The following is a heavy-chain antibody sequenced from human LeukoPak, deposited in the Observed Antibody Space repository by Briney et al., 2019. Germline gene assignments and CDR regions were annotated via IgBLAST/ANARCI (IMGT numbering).Heavy chain of an antibody. D-gene: IGHD2-21*01. J-gene: IGHJ4*02. CDR2: LKSKKDGGTT. CDR3: AREGHSGDYFDY. CDR1: GFTFSNAW. V-gene: IGHV3-15*01. Sequence: GGSLTLSCAASGFTFSNAWMSWHRQAPGQGLEWVGRLKSKKDGGTTDYAAPVKGRFAISRDDSKNTLYLQTNSLKTEDTAVYYCAREGHSGDYFDYWGQGTLVTVCS.